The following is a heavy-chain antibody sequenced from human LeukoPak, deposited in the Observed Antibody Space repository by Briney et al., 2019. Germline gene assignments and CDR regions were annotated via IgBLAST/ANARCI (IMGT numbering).Heavy chain of an antibody. V-gene: IGHV6-1*01. Sequence: SQTLSLTCAISGDSVSSNSAAWNWIRQSPSRGLEWLGRTYYRSKWYNDYAVSVKSRITINPDTSKNQFSLQLNSVTPEDTAVYYCARESMTTVTRRGLGVDYWGQGTLVTVSS. CDR2: TYYRSKWYN. D-gene: IGHD4-17*01. CDR3: ARESMTTVTRRGLGVDY. CDR1: GDSVSSNSAA. J-gene: IGHJ4*02.